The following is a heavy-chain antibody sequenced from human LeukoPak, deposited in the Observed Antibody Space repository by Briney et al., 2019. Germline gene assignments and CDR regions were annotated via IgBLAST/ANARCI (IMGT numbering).Heavy chain of an antibody. V-gene: IGHV3-64*01. D-gene: IGHD2-2*01. Sequence: RPGGSLRLSCAASGFTFSSYAMHWVRQAPGKGLEYVSAISSNGGSTYYANSVKGRFTISRDNSKNTLYLQMGSLRAEDMAVYYCARASLYCSSTSCHFDYWGQGTLVTVSS. J-gene: IGHJ4*02. CDR2: ISSNGGST. CDR1: GFTFSSYA. CDR3: ARASLYCSSTSCHFDY.